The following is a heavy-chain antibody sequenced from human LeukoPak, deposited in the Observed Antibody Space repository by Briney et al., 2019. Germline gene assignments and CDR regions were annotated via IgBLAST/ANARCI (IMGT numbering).Heavy chain of an antibody. V-gene: IGHV3-9*01. Sequence: GGSLRLSCAASGFTFDDYAMHWVRQAPGKGLEWVSGISWNSGSIGYADSVKGRFTISRDNAKNSLYLQMNSLRAEDTALYYCAKLPARLLFRDDAFDIWGQGTMVTVSS. J-gene: IGHJ3*02. CDR1: GFTFDDYA. CDR2: ISWNSGSI. D-gene: IGHD2-21*02. CDR3: AKLPARLLFRDDAFDI.